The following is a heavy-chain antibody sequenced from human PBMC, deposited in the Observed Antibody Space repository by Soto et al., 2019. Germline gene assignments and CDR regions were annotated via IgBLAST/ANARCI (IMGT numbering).Heavy chain of an antibody. CDR2: INAGNGNT. V-gene: IGHV1-3*01. Sequence: QVQLVQSGAEVKKPGASVKVSCKASGYTFTSYAMHWVRQAPGQRLEWMGWINAGNGNTKYSQKFKGRVTITRDTSASTADMELSSLRSEDTAVYYCARGVAGPLHWFDPWGQGTLVTVSS. D-gene: IGHD6-19*01. CDR1: GYTFTSYA. CDR3: ARGVAGPLHWFDP. J-gene: IGHJ5*02.